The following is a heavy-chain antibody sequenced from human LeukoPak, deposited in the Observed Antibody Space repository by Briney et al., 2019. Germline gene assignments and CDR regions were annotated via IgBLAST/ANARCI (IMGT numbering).Heavy chain of an antibody. CDR1: GFICSPYW. V-gene: IGHV3-7*01. J-gene: IGHJ4*02. Sequence: GGSLRLSCVASGFICSPYWMAWIRQSPGQGLEFVANINPDGSDINYVDSVKGRFIISRDNAKNSLYLQMISLRAEDTAAYYCVRGGSFDGSRYYPDYWGQGTLVTVSS. D-gene: IGHD3-22*01. CDR3: VRGGSFDGSRYYPDY. CDR2: INPDGSDI.